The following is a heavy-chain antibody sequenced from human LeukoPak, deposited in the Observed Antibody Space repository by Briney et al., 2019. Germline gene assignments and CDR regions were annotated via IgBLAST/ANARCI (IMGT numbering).Heavy chain of an antibody. Sequence: GGSLRLSCAASGFTFSSYAMHWVRQAPGKGLEGVAVISYDGSNKYYADSVKGRFTISRDNFKNTLFLQMNSLTAEDTAVYYCAKDLSYTTSWYHYFDYWGQGTLVTVSS. CDR2: ISYDGSNK. CDR1: GFTFSSYA. J-gene: IGHJ4*02. CDR3: AKDLSYTTSWYHYFDY. D-gene: IGHD6-13*01. V-gene: IGHV3-30*04.